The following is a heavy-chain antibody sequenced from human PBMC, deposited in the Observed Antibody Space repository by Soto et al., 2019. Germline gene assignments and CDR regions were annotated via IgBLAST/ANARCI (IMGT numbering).Heavy chain of an antibody. CDR1: AFSFSTSW. Sequence: GGSLRLSCAASAFSFSTSWMHWVRQAPGEGLVWVSRINPDGRTINYADSVKGRFTISRDNVNDTLYLQMNNLRAEDSGLYYCTRGPRPISTGTGAYWGQGTQVTVSS. CDR2: INPDGRTI. V-gene: IGHV3-74*01. J-gene: IGHJ4*02. CDR3: TRGPRPISTGTGAY. D-gene: IGHD3-10*01.